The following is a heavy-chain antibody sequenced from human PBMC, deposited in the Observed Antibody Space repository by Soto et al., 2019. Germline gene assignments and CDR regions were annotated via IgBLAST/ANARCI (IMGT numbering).Heavy chain of an antibody. CDR3: TTDPGVLSLTPFDY. CDR1: GFTFSNAW. Sequence: GGSLRLSCAASGFTFSNAWMSWVRQAPGKGLEWVGRIKSKTDGGTTDYAAPVKGRFTISRDDSKNTLYLQMNSLKTEDTAVYYCTTDPGVLSLTPFDYWGQGTLVTVSS. V-gene: IGHV3-15*01. CDR2: IKSKTDGGTT. J-gene: IGHJ4*02. D-gene: IGHD3-16*01.